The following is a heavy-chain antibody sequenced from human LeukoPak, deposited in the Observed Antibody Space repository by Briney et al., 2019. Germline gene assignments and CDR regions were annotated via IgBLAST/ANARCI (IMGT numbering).Heavy chain of an antibody. CDR1: GASIRGTSYF. J-gene: IGHJ5*02. CDR2: LDHRGGT. V-gene: IGHV4-39*07. CDR3: AREDWHQLIPRVRGDRIDP. Sequence: SETLSLTCIVSGASIRGTSYFWGWIRQAPGKGLEWIGSLDHRGGTYYIPSLKSRVTMSLDTSKNAFSLILTSVTAADSAVYFCAREDWHQLIPRVRGDRIDPWGQGTPVTVSS. D-gene: IGHD3-16*01.